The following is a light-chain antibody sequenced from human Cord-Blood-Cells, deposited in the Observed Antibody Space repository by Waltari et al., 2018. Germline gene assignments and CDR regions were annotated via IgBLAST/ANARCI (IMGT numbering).Light chain of an antibody. J-gene: IGKJ4*01. CDR2: GAA. Sequence: EIVMTQSPATLSVSTGERATLSCRASQSVSSNLAWYQQKPGQAPRLLIYGAATRATGIPARFSGSVSGTEFTLTISSLQSEDFAVYYCQQYNNWPPLTFGGGTKVEIK. V-gene: IGKV3-15*01. CDR3: QQYNNWPPLT. CDR1: QSVSSN.